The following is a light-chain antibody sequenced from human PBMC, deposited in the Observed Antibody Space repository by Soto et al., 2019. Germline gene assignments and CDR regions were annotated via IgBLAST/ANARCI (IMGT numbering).Light chain of an antibody. CDR2: AAS. Sequence: EIVLTQSPGTLSLSPGEGATLSCRASQTVTVNSLAWYQQTPGQTPRLLIYAASTRATGIPDRFNGSGSGTDFVLTIIRLEPEDFAMYYCQQYGDSPFTFGPGTKVDI. CDR3: QQYGDSPFT. CDR1: QTVTVNS. J-gene: IGKJ3*01. V-gene: IGKV3-20*01.